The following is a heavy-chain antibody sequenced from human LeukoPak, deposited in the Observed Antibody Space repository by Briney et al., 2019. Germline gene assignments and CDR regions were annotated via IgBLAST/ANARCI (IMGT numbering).Heavy chain of an antibody. J-gene: IGHJ4*02. CDR3: ARIQAYGGNSEGYYFNY. CDR1: GFSLSTSGMC. Sequence: ESGPTLVNPTQTLTVTCTFSGFSLSTSGMCVSWIRQPPGKAPEWLALIDWDDDKFYSTSLKTRLTISKDTSKNQVVLTMTNMDPVDTATYYCARIQAYGGNSEGYYFNYWGQGTLVTVSS. D-gene: IGHD4-23*01. V-gene: IGHV2-70*01. CDR2: IDWDDDK.